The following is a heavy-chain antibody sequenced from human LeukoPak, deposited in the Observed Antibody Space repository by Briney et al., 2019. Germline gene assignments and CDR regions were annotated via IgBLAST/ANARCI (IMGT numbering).Heavy chain of an antibody. CDR2: INPSGGST. J-gene: IGHJ5*02. Sequence: ASVKVSCKASGYTFTSYYMHWVRQAPGQRLEWMGIINPSGGSTSYAQKFQGRVTMTRDTSTSTVYMELSSLRSEDTAVYYCARDKPPLRYCSSTSCSRKYNWFDPWGQGTLVTVSS. CDR1: GYTFTSYY. V-gene: IGHV1-46*01. D-gene: IGHD2-2*01. CDR3: ARDKPPLRYCSSTSCSRKYNWFDP.